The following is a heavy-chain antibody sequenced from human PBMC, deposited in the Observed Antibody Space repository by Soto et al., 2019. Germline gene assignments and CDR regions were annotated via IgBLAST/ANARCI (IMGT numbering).Heavy chain of an antibody. Sequence: QPGGSLSLSCAASGFTFSSYAMSWVRQAPGKGLEWVSAISGSGGSTYYADSVKGRFTISRDNSKNTLYLQMNSLRAEDTAVYYCAKEENDILTGYYPPFDYWGQGTLVTVSS. V-gene: IGHV3-23*01. CDR2: ISGSGGST. D-gene: IGHD3-9*01. CDR3: AKEENDILTGYYPPFDY. J-gene: IGHJ4*02. CDR1: GFTFSSYA.